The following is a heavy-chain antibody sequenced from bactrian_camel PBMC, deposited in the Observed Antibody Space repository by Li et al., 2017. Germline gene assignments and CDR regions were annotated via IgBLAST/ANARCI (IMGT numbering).Heavy chain of an antibody. D-gene: IGHD3*01. Sequence: VESGGGSVQAGGSLRLSCELSTYRYKSAACMGWYRKTPGKERELVATIDTGTGTADYVDSVKGRFTISKDDAKNTLYLQMNSLKPEDTAMYYCAADTRHREYCRNTANEYNNWGQGTQVTVS. CDR2: IDTGTGTA. CDR1: TYRYKSAA. J-gene: IGHJ4*01. CDR3: AADTRHREYCRNTANEYNN. V-gene: IGHV3S54*01.